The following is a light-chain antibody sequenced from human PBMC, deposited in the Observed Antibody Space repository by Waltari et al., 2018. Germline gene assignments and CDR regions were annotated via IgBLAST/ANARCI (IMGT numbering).Light chain of an antibody. V-gene: IGKV3-11*01. J-gene: IGKJ2*01. CDR1: QSVGYY. CDR2: DTS. CDR3: QQRSTWYT. Sequence: TQSPATLSLSPGERATLSCRASQSVGYYLAWYQQKAGQAPRLLIYDTSNRATGIPARFSGSGSGTDFTLTISSLEPEDFAVYYCQQRSTWYTFGQGTRLEIK.